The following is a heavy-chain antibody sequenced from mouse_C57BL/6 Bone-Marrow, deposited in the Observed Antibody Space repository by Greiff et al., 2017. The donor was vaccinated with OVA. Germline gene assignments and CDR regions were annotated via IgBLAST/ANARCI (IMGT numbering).Heavy chain of an antibody. D-gene: IGHD1-1*01. CDR3: ARYYYYGSPPFAY. J-gene: IGHJ3*01. V-gene: IGHV1-42*01. CDR1: GYSFTGYY. CDR2: INPSTGGT. Sequence: VQLKESGPELVKPGASVKISCKASGYSFTGYYMNWVKQSPEKSLEWIGEINPSTGGTTYNQKFKAKATLTVDKSSSTAYMQLKSLTSEDSAVYYCARYYYYGSPPFAYWGQGTLVTVSA.